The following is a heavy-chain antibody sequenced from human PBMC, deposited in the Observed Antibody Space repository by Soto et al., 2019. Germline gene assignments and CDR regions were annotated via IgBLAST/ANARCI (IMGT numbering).Heavy chain of an antibody. Sequence: PSETLSLTCTVSGGSISSGGYYWSWIRQHPGKGLEWIGYIYYSGRTYYTPSLKSRVTISKDTAKNQFSLKLSSVTAADTAVYYCARPTMDREVTFFDYWGQGILVTVSS. V-gene: IGHV4-31*03. CDR1: GGSISSGGYY. D-gene: IGHD3-10*01. CDR3: ARPTMDREVTFFDY. J-gene: IGHJ4*02. CDR2: IYYSGRT.